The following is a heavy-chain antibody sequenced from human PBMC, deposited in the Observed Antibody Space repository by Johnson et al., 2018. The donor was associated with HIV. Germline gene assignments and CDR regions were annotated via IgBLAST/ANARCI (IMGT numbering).Heavy chain of an antibody. CDR2: ISGSGGRP. J-gene: IGHJ3*02. D-gene: IGHD2-2*01. Sequence: VQLVESGGGLIQPGGSLRLSCAASGFTVSSNYMSWVRQAPGKGLVWVSGISGSGGRPYYADSVKGRFTISRDNTKNTLSLQMNSLRAEDTAVYYCTTGPLRSSRGAFDIWGQGTMVTVSS. V-gene: IGHV3-66*03. CDR1: GFTVSSNY. CDR3: TTGPLRSSRGAFDI.